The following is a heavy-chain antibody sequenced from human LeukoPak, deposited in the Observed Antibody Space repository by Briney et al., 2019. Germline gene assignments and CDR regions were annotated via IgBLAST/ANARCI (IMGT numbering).Heavy chain of an antibody. Sequence: GGTLRLSCAASGFSFSSYGMSWVRQAPGKGLEWVSGINWNGGSTGYADSVKGRFTISRDNAKNSLYLQINSLRAEDTAVYYCASVNYYDRMYYFDYWGQGTLVTVSS. CDR1: GFSFSSYG. D-gene: IGHD3-22*01. CDR3: ASVNYYDRMYYFDY. CDR2: INWNGGST. V-gene: IGHV3-20*04. J-gene: IGHJ4*02.